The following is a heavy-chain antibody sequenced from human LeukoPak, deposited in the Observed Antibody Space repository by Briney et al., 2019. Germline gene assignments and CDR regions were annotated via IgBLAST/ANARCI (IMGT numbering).Heavy chain of an antibody. V-gene: IGHV3-74*01. D-gene: IGHD4-23*01. CDR3: TRVPVGSNGWFDP. CDR2: ISSDGSST. CDR1: GFTLSSYW. J-gene: IGHJ5*02. Sequence: GGSLRLSCAASGFTLSSYWMHWVGHAPGKGLGWVSRISSDGSSTTYADSVKGRFTISRDNATNTAYLQMNSLRVEDTAVYYCTRVPVGSNGWFDPWGQGTLVTVSS.